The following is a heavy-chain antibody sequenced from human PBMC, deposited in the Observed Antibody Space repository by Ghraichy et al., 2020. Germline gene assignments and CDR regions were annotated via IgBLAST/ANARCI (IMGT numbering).Heavy chain of an antibody. J-gene: IGHJ4*02. CDR2: INHSGST. CDR1: GGSFSGDY. CDR3: TLWLSNPFDY. V-gene: IGHV4-34*01. Sequence: SETLSLTCAVYGGSFSGDYWSWIRQPPGKGLEWIREINHSGSTNYNPSLKSRVTISVDTSKNQFSLKLSSVTAADTAVYYCTLWLSNPFDYWGQGTLVTVSS. D-gene: IGHD3-22*01.